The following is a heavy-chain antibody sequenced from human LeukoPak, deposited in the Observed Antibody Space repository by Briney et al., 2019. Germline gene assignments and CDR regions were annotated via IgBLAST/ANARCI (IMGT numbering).Heavy chain of an antibody. Sequence: GGSLRLSCAGSGFSFSSYWMHWVRQAPGKGLVWVSRIRTDGGTTYYADSVKGRFTVSRDNAKNTLYLQMNSLRVDDTAIYYCARDWAWGGFDHWVQGALVTVSP. V-gene: IGHV3-74*01. D-gene: IGHD3-16*01. CDR2: IRTDGGTT. CDR1: GFSFSSYW. CDR3: ARDWAWGGFDH. J-gene: IGHJ4*02.